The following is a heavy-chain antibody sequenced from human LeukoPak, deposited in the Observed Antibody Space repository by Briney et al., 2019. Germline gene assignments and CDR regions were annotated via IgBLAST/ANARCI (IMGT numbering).Heavy chain of an antibody. CDR2: IYTSGNT. J-gene: IGHJ4*02. Sequence: PSETLSLTCTVSGGSNSSYYWSWIRQPAGKGLEWIGRIYTSGNTNYNPSLKSRVTISVDKSKNQFSLKLSSVTAADTAVYYCARAGRYDSSGMGIFDYWGQGTLVTVSS. V-gene: IGHV4-4*07. CDR3: ARAGRYDSSGMGIFDY. D-gene: IGHD3-22*01. CDR1: GGSNSSYY.